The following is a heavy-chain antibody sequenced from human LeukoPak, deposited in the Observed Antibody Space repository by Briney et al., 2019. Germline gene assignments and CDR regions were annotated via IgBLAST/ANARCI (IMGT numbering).Heavy chain of an antibody. V-gene: IGHV1-2*02. D-gene: IGHD3-10*01. Sequence: GASVKVSCKASGYTFTGYYIHWVRQAPGQGLEWMGWINPNNGGTNYAQKFQGRVTMTRDTSISTAHMELSRLRSDDTAVFYCARGGFGETNWFDPWGQGILVTVSS. CDR3: ARGGFGETNWFDP. J-gene: IGHJ5*02. CDR1: GYTFTGYY. CDR2: INPNNGGT.